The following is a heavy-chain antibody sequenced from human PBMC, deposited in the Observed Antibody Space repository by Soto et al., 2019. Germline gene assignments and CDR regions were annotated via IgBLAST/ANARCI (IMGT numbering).Heavy chain of an antibody. Sequence: ASVKVSCKASGYTFTGYAMHWVRQAPGQRLEWMGWINAGNGNTNYSQKLQGRVTMTTDTSTSTAYMELRSLRSDDTAVYYCARDCYPPWYDFWSGPIGPFDYWGQGTLVTVSS. CDR1: GYTFTGYA. J-gene: IGHJ4*02. CDR3: ARDCYPPWYDFWSGPIGPFDY. CDR2: INAGNGNT. V-gene: IGHV1-3*01. D-gene: IGHD3-3*01.